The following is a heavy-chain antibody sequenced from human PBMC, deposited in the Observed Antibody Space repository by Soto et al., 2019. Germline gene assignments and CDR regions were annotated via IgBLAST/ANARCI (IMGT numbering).Heavy chain of an antibody. Sequence: GGSLRLSCAASGFTFSSYWMHWVRQAPGKGLVWVSRINSDGSSTSYADSVKGRFTISRDNAKNTPYLQMNSLRAEDTAVYYCARDSSIVVVVAARYYYYYYMDVWGKGTTVTVSS. CDR2: INSDGSST. D-gene: IGHD2-15*01. CDR3: ARDSSIVVVVAARYYYYYYMDV. J-gene: IGHJ6*03. CDR1: GFTFSSYW. V-gene: IGHV3-74*01.